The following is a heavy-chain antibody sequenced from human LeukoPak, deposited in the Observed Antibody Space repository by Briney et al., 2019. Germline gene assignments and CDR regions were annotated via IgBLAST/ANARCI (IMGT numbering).Heavy chain of an antibody. CDR2: AHPSGNT. CDR3: ARKAPKKGWFDP. CDR1: GGSNNSYY. V-gene: IGHV4-4*09. Sequence: SETLSLTCTVSGGSNNSYYWSWIRQPPGKGLEWIGYAHPSGNTNYSPSLKSRVTISIDMSRNQFSLKLSSVTAADTAVYYCARKAPKKGWFDPWGQGTLVTVSS. J-gene: IGHJ5*02.